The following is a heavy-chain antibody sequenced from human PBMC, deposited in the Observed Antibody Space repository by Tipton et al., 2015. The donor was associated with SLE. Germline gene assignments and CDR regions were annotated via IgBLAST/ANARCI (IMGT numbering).Heavy chain of an antibody. D-gene: IGHD6-19*01. CDR1: GGFIDTENFY. CDR2: IYYGENS. CDR3: ARDSSGWSEDSYYFYVDV. V-gene: IGHV4-39*07. J-gene: IGHJ6*03. Sequence: TLSLTCTVSGGFIDTENFYWGWIRQPPGKGLEWIGSIYYGENSYYNPSLKSRVTISVGTSRNQFSLKLSSVTAADTAVYYCARDSSGWSEDSYYFYVDVWGKGTTVTVSS.